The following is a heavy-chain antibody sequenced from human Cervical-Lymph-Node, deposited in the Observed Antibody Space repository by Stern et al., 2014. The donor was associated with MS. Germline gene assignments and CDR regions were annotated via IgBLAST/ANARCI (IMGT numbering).Heavy chain of an antibody. CDR2: IYWDVDK. V-gene: IGHV2-5*02. D-gene: IGHD2-15*01. CDR1: GFSLTTAGVG. CDR3: AHSRVKYCRGGTCYSSLFDY. Sequence: ESGPTLVKPTQTLTLTCTLSGFSLTTAGVGVGWIRQPPGKALEWLAPIYWDVDKLYSPSLKNRLTITKDTSKNQVVLTMTNVDPVDTATYYCAHSRVKYCRGGTCYSSLFDYWGQGTLVTVSS. J-gene: IGHJ4*02.